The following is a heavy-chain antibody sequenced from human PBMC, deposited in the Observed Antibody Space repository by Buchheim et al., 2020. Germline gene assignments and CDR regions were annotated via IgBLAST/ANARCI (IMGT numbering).Heavy chain of an antibody. Sequence: VQLVESGGGLVQPGGSLRLSCAVSGFTFSSYWMTWVRQAPGKGLEWVSNIKQDGSEKYYVDSVKGRFTISRDNARTSLYLQMNSLRVEDTAVYYCAREGSGSTYYYSGMDVWGQGTT. CDR1: GFTFSSYW. J-gene: IGHJ6*02. CDR2: IKQDGSEK. D-gene: IGHD3-10*01. V-gene: IGHV3-7*01. CDR3: AREGSGSTYYYSGMDV.